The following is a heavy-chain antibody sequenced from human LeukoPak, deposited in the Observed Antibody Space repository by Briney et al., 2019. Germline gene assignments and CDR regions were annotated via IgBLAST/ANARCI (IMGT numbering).Heavy chain of an antibody. Sequence: PGGSLRLSCAASGFTFSSFGMHWARQAPGKGLEWVSYISSSSGYTNYADSVKGRFTISRDNANNSLYLQMNSLRAEDTAVYYCARAQGLAADSWGQGTLVTVSS. CDR3: ARAQGLAADS. J-gene: IGHJ4*02. V-gene: IGHV3-21*05. D-gene: IGHD3-16*01. CDR2: ISSSSGYT. CDR1: GFTFSSFG.